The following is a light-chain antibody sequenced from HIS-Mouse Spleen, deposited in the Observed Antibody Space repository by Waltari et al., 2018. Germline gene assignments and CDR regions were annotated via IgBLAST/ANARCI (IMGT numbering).Light chain of an antibody. Sequence: QAGLTQEPSLPVAPGGTVPLPCASSTDAATRVHYPHWFPQKPVQAPRTLIYDTSNKHSWTPARFSGSLLGGKAALTLSGAQPEDEAEYYCLLSYSGARVFGGGTKLTVL. V-gene: IGLV7-46*01. CDR2: DTS. CDR3: LLSYSGARV. J-gene: IGLJ2*01. CDR1: TDAATRVHY.